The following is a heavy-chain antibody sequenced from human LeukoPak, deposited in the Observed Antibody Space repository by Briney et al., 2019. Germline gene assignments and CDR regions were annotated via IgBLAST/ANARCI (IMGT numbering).Heavy chain of an antibody. CDR3: AGSYGSGSYYGGNWLDP. D-gene: IGHD3-10*01. Sequence: GASVKVSCKASGYTFTGYYMHWVRQAPGQGLEWMGRINPNSGGTNYAQKFQDRVTMTRDTSISIVYMDLSSLRSDDTAVYYCAGSYGSGSYYGGNWLDPWGQGTLVTVSS. J-gene: IGHJ5*02. V-gene: IGHV1-2*06. CDR2: INPNSGGT. CDR1: GYTFTGYY.